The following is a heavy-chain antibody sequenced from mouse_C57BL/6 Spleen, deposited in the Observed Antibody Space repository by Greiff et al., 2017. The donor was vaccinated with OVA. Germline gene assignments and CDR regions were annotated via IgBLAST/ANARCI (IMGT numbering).Heavy chain of an antibody. CDR3: ARWGPYAMDY. CDR1: GYTFTSYW. J-gene: IGHJ4*01. V-gene: IGHV1-50*01. Sequence: QVQLQQPGAELVKPGASVKLSCKASGYTFTSYWMQWVKQRPGQGLEWIGEIDPSASYTNYNQKFKGKATLTVDTSSSTAYMQLSSLTSEDSAVYYCARWGPYAMDYWGQGTSVTVSS. CDR2: IDPSASYT.